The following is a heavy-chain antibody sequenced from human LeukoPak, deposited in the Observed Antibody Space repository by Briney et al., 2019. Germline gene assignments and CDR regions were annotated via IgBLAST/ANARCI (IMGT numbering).Heavy chain of an antibody. CDR1: GFTFSSYE. CDR3: ARRASETNDAFDI. D-gene: IGHD4-17*01. CDR2: ISSSGSTI. V-gene: IGHV3-48*03. Sequence: PGRSLRLSCAASGFTFSSYEMNWVRQAPGKGLEWVSYISSSGSTIYYADSVKGRFTISRDNAKNSLYLQMNSLRAEDTAVYYCARRASETNDAFDIWGQGTMVTVSS. J-gene: IGHJ3*02.